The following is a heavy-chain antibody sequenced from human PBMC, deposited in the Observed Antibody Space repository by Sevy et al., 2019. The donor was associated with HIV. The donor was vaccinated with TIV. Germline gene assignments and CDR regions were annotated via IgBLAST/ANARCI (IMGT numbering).Heavy chain of an antibody. CDR1: GFTFDDYA. CDR3: AKDIAAAAGESSYGMDV. D-gene: IGHD6-13*01. V-gene: IGHV3-9*01. CDR2: ISWNSGSI. Sequence: GGSLRLSCAASGFTFDDYAMHWVRQAPGKGLEWVSGISWNSGSIGYADSVKGRFTISRDNAKNSLYLQMNSLRAEDTALYYCAKDIAAAAGESSYGMDVWGQGTTVTVSS. J-gene: IGHJ6*02.